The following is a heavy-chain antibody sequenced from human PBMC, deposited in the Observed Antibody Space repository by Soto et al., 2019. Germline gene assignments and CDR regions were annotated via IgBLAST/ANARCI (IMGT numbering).Heavy chain of an antibody. CDR2: ISGSGGST. Sequence: EVQLLESGGGLVQPGGSLRLSCAASGFTFSIYAMSWVRQAPGKGLEWVSAISGSGGSTYYADSVKGRFTISRDNSKNTLYLQMNSLRAEDTAVYYCAKDWDDSSGSYYFSGGFDYWGQGTLVTVSS. V-gene: IGHV3-23*01. CDR3: AKDWDDSSGSYYFSGGFDY. CDR1: GFTFSIYA. J-gene: IGHJ4*02. D-gene: IGHD3-22*01.